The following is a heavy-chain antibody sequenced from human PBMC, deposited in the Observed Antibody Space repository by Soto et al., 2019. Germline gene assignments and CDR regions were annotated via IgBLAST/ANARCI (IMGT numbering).Heavy chain of an antibody. CDR3: AKATPDYGSGSYPGYYYYYGMDV. Sequence: GGSLRLSCAASGFTFSSYAMSWVRQAPGKGLEWVSAISGSGGSTYYADSVKGRFTISRDNSKNTLYLQMNSLRAEDTAVYYCAKATPDYGSGSYPGYYYYYGMDVWGQGTTVTVSS. J-gene: IGHJ6*02. V-gene: IGHV3-23*01. CDR2: ISGSGGST. D-gene: IGHD3-10*01. CDR1: GFTFSSYA.